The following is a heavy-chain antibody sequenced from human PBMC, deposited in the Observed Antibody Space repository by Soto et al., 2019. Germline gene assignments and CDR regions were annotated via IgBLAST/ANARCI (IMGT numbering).Heavy chain of an antibody. V-gene: IGHV3-21*01. CDR3: ARASWEQQQPSGW. CDR2: ISSSSSYI. CDR1: GFTFSSYS. D-gene: IGHD6-13*01. J-gene: IGHJ4*02. Sequence: KPGGSLRLSCAASGFTFSSYSMNWVRQAPGKGLEWVSSISSSSSYIYYADSVKGRFTISRDNAKNSLYLQMNSLRAEDTAVYYCARASWEQQQPSGWWGQGTLVTVSS.